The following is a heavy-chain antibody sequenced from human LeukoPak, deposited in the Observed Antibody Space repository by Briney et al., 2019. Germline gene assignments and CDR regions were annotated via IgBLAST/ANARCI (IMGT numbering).Heavy chain of an antibody. Sequence: GGSLRLSCAASGFTFSSYAMSWVRPAPGKGLEWVSAISGSGGSTYYADSVKGRFTISRDNSKNTLYLQMNSLRAEDTAVYYCVRGDYGLYAFDVWGQGTMVTVSS. CDR2: ISGSGGST. CDR1: GFTFSSYA. D-gene: IGHD3-10*01. CDR3: VRGDYGLYAFDV. V-gene: IGHV3-23*01. J-gene: IGHJ3*01.